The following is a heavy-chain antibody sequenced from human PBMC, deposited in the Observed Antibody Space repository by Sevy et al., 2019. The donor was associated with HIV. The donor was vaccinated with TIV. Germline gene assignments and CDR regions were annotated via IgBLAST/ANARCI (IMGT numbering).Heavy chain of an antibody. CDR3: AKKFGRGESPFDY. Sequence: GGSLRLSCAASGYTFTSYGIHWVRQAPGTGLECVAGISSNGNVKVYSDSLRGRFTISRDDSENKLFLEMNNLRPEDTCVYYCAKKFGRGESPFDYWGQGTLVTVSS. V-gene: IGHV3-30*18. J-gene: IGHJ4*02. CDR1: GYTFTSYG. CDR2: ISSNGNVK. D-gene: IGHD3-10*01.